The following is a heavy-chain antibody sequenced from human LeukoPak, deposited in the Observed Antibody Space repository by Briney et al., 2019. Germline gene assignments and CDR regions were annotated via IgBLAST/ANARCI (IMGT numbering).Heavy chain of an antibody. V-gene: IGHV4-59*12. CDR1: GGSISSYY. D-gene: IGHD2-8*01. CDR3: TRENGAFSPFGY. J-gene: IGHJ4*02. CDR2: IYNTGST. Sequence: SETLSLTCTVSGGSISSYYWSWIRQPPGKGLEWIGFIYNTGSTNYNPSLSSRVIMALDTSKNHLSLNLTSVTAADTAVYYCTRENGAFSPFGYWGQGTLVTVPS.